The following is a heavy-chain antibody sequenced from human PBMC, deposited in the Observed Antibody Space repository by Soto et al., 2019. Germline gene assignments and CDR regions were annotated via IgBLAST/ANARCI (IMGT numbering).Heavy chain of an antibody. CDR2: INAGNGNT. Sequence: QVQLVQSGAEVKKPGASVKVSCKASGYTFTSYAMHWVRQAPGQRLEWMGWINAGNGNTKYSQKFQGRVTITRDTSASTAYMALSSLRSEDTAVYYCARGHLDIVVVPAAPPDYWGQGTLVTVSS. CDR3: ARGHLDIVVVPAAPPDY. V-gene: IGHV1-3*01. J-gene: IGHJ4*02. CDR1: GYTFTSYA. D-gene: IGHD2-2*01.